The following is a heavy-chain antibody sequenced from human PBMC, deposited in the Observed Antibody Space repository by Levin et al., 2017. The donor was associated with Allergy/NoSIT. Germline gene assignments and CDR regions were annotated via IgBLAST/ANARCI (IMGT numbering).Heavy chain of an antibody. D-gene: IGHD7-27*01. J-gene: IGHJ4*02. V-gene: IGHV3-48*01. CDR2: ITRTSGKI. CDR1: GFILRTSD. CDR3: VTDESGDEDFDY. Sequence: PGGCLRLSCTASGFILRTSDMNWVRQAPGKGLEWISFITRTSGKISYADSVKGRFTVSRDNAKNSLYLDMNRLRAEDTAVYYCVTDESGDEDFDYWGQGTLVTVSS.